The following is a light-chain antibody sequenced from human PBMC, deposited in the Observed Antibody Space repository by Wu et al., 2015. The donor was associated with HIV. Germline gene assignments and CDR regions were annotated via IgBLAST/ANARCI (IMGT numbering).Light chain of an antibody. J-gene: IGKJ3*01. Sequence: EIVLTQSPGTLSLSPGERATLSCRASQSVSSTYLAWYQQKPGQAPRLIIYSASRRATGVPDRFSGSGSGTDFTLTISRLEPEDSAVYYXQQYDTSPLFTFGPGTKVDIK. CDR2: SAS. V-gene: IGKV3-20*01. CDR1: QSVSSTY. CDR3: QQYDTSPLFT.